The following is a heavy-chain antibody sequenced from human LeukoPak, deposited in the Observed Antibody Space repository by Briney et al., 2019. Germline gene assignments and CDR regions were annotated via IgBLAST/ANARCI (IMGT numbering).Heavy chain of an antibody. CDR1: GFTFSSYG. D-gene: IGHD1-26*01. Sequence: GGSLRLSCAASGFTFSSYGMHWVRQAPGKGLEWVAFIRYDGGNKYYADSVKGRFTISRDNSKNTLYLQMNSLRAEDTAVYYCAKVGRQFRWELLSPAHFDYWGQGTLVTVSS. CDR2: IRYDGGNK. V-gene: IGHV3-30*02. J-gene: IGHJ4*02. CDR3: AKVGRQFRWELLSPAHFDY.